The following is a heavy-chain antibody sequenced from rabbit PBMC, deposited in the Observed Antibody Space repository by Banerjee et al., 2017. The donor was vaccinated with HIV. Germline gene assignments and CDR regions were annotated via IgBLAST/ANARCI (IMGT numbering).Heavy chain of an antibody. D-gene: IGHD6-1*01. Sequence: QEQLVESGGGLVQPGGSLTLSCKGSGFDFSSYGVSWVRQAPGKGLEWIACISGSTGKTYYASWAKGRFTISKTSSTTVTLQMTSLTAADTATYFCARGGGYAGYGYALNLWGPGTLVTVS. V-gene: IGHV1S45*01. J-gene: IGHJ4*01. CDR1: GFDFSSYG. CDR3: ARGGGYAGYGYALNL. CDR2: ISGSTGKT.